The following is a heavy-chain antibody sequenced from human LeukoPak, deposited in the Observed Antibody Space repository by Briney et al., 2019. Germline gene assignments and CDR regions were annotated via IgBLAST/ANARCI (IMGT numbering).Heavy chain of an antibody. CDR2: IYTSGST. J-gene: IGHJ4*02. V-gene: IGHV4-61*02. CDR3: ARGDMVRGVIITAFDY. Sequence: PSETLSLTCTVSGGPISSGSYYWSWIRQPAGKGLEWIGRIYTSGSTNYNPSLKSRVTISVDTSKNQFSLKLSSVTAADTAVYYCARGDMVRGVIITAFDYWGQGTLVTVSS. D-gene: IGHD3-10*01. CDR1: GGPISSGSYY.